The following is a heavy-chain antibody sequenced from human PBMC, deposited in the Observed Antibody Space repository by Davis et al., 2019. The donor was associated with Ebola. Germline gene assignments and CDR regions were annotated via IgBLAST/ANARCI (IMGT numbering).Heavy chain of an antibody. CDR3: ARAEYNWNYFAY. V-gene: IGHV1-18*01. D-gene: IGHD1-20*01. CDR2: IGTYNGNT. Sequence: ASVKVSCKASGYTFTSYGITWVRQAPGQGLEWMGWIGTYNGNTNYAQKLQGRVTMTTDTSTSTAYMELRSLRSDDTAVYYCARAEYNWNYFAYWGQGTLVTVSS. CDR1: GYTFTSYG. J-gene: IGHJ4*02.